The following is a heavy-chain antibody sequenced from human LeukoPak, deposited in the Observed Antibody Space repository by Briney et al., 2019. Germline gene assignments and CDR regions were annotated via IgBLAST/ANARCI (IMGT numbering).Heavy chain of an antibody. Sequence: PSETLSLTCTVSGGSISSGSYYWSWIRQPPGKGLEWIGYIYYSGSTNYNPSLKSRVTISVDTSKNQFSLKLSSVTAADTAVYYCARSTWLLDKWGQGTLVTVSS. D-gene: IGHD3-22*01. CDR2: IYYSGST. V-gene: IGHV4-61*01. CDR3: ARSTWLLDK. CDR1: GGSISSGSYY. J-gene: IGHJ4*02.